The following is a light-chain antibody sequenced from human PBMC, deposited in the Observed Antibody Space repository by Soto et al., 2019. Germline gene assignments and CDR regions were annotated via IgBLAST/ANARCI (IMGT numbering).Light chain of an antibody. CDR1: SSDVGGYNY. CDR2: DAS. CDR3: SSYTSSSTLWV. Sequence: QSVLTQPASVSGSPGQSITISCTGTSSDVGGYNYVSWYQQHPGKAPKLMIYDASNRPSGVSNRFSGSKSGNTASLTISGLQAEDEADYYCSSYTSSSTLWVFGGGTKVTVL. V-gene: IGLV2-14*01. J-gene: IGLJ3*02.